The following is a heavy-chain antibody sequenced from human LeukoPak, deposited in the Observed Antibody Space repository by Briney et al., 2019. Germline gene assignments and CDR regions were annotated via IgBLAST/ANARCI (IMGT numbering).Heavy chain of an antibody. J-gene: IGHJ4*02. CDR1: GFTFSSYS. CDR3: AGGRYYYDSSGYYYDRAL. CDR2: ISSSSSTI. V-gene: IGHV3-48*04. D-gene: IGHD3-22*01. Sequence: GGSLRLSCAASGFTFSSYSMNWVRQAPGKGLEWVSYISSSSSTIYYADSVKGRFTISRDNAKNSLYLQMNSLRAEDTAVYYCAGGRYYYDSSGYYYDRALWGQGTLVTVSS.